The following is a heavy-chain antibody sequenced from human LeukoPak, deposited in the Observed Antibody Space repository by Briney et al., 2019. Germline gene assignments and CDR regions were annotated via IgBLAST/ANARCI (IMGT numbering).Heavy chain of an antibody. J-gene: IGHJ6*03. CDR2: ISSSGSTI. CDR3: ERLYSGCRWGDYYIDV. CDR1: GFTFSTYG. D-gene: IGHD2-15*01. Sequence: GGSLRLSCVATGFTFSTYGMHWVRQSPGRGLEWVSYISSSGSTIYYADSVKGRFTISRDNAKNSLYLQMNSLRTEDTAVYYCERLYSGCRWGDYYIDVWGKGTTVTVSS. V-gene: IGHV3-48*04.